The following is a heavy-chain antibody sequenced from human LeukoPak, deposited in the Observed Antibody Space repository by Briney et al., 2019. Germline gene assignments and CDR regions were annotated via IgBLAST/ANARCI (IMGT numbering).Heavy chain of an antibody. CDR2: ISGSVGST. CDR3: AKDRGYDPYFDY. J-gene: IGHJ4*02. Sequence: PGGSLRLSCAASGFTFSSYAMSWVRQAPGKGLEWVSAISGSVGSTYYADTVKGRFTITRDNSKNTLYLQMNSLRAEDTAVYYCAKDRGYDPYFDYWGQGTLVTVSS. V-gene: IGHV3-23*01. CDR1: GFTFSSYA. D-gene: IGHD5-12*01.